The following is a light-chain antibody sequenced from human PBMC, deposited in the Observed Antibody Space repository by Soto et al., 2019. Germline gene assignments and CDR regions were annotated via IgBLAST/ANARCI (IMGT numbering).Light chain of an antibody. CDR1: QDIATS. V-gene: IGKV3-15*01. CDR3: QHYNGWPL. Sequence: ELVMTQSPAALSLSPGETVTLSCRDSQDIATSLAWYQHKPGQAPRLLIYGASTRATGVPDRFSGGGSETEFTLTISGMQSVDFAIYYCQHYNGWPLFGGGTKVEFK. J-gene: IGKJ4*01. CDR2: GAS.